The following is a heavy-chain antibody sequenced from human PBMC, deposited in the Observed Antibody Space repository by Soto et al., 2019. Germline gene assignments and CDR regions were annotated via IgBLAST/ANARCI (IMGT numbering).Heavy chain of an antibody. V-gene: IGHV4-31*03. J-gene: IGHJ4*02. CDR2: IYYSGST. Sequence: SETLSLSCTVSGGSISSGGYYWSWIRQHPGKGLEWIGYIYYSGSTYYNPSLKSRVTISVDTSKNQFSLKLSSVTAADTAVYYCARYYDILTGYHRYFAYWGQGTLVTVSS. D-gene: IGHD3-9*01. CDR3: ARYYDILTGYHRYFAY. CDR1: GGSISSGGYY.